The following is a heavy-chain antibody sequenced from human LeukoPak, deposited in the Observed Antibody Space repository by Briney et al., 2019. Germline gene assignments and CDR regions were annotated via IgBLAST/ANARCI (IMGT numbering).Heavy chain of an antibody. CDR2: ISSSGSTI. V-gene: IGHV3-11*01. J-gene: IGHJ3*02. D-gene: IGHD3-22*01. CDR1: GFTFSDYD. Sequence: GGSLRLSCAASGFTFSDYDMSWIRQAPGKGLEWVSYISSSGSTIYYADSVKGRFTISRDNAKNSLYLQMNSLRAEDTAVYYCASGYYYDSSGYYLGAFDIWGQGTMVTVSS. CDR3: ASGYYYDSSGYYLGAFDI.